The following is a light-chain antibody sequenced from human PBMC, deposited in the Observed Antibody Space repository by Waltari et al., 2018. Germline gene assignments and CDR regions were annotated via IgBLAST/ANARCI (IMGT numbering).Light chain of an antibody. CDR1: QSISSY. Sequence: DIQMTQSPSSLSASVGDRVTITCRASQSISSYLNWYQHKPGKAHKLLIYAASSLQSGVPSRFSGSGSGTDFTLTISSLQPEDFATYYCQQSYSTPLTFGGGTKVEIK. V-gene: IGKV1-39*01. CDR3: QQSYSTPLT. J-gene: IGKJ4*01. CDR2: AAS.